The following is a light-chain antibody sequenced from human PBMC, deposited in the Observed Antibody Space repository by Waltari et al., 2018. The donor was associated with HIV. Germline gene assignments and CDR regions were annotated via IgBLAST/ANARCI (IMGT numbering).Light chain of an antibody. V-gene: IGKV3-20*01. J-gene: IGKJ1*01. CDR1: QSVRSSS. CDR3: QQYVSSLWT. Sequence: EIVLTQSPGTLSLSPGERATLSCRASQSVRSSSLAWYQQQPGQVPRLLMYGTSSRATGIPDRFSGSGSGTDFTLTITRLEPEDFAVYYCQQYVSSLWTFGQGTKVEIK. CDR2: GTS.